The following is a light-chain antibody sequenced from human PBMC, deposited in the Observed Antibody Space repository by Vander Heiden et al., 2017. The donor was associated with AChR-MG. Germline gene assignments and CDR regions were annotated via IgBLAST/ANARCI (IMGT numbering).Light chain of an antibody. CDR2: AAS. J-gene: IGKJ2*01. V-gene: IGKV1-39*01. Sequence: DIQMTQSPSSLSASVGDRVTITCRASQSISSYLNWYQQKPWKAPKLLIYAASSFQSRVPSRFSGSGSGTDFTLTIIRLQPEDFATYYCHQSYSTPYTFGQGTRLEIK. CDR3: HQSYSTPYT. CDR1: QSISSY.